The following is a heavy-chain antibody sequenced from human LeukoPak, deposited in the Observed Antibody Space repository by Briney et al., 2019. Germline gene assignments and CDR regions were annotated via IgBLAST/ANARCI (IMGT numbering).Heavy chain of an antibody. CDR2: ISYDGSNK. CDR3: ARDLYCGGDCYSGVSDY. V-gene: IGHV3-30-3*01. CDR1: GSTFSSYA. D-gene: IGHD2-21*02. Sequence: GGSLRLSCAASGSTFSSYAMHWVRQAPGKGLEWVAVISYDGSNKYYADSVKGRFTISRDNSKNTLYLQMNSLRAEDTAVYYCARDLYCGGDCYSGVSDYWGQGTLVTVSS. J-gene: IGHJ4*02.